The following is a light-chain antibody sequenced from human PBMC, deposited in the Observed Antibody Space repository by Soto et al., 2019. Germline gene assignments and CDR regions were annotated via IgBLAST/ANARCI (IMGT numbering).Light chain of an antibody. V-gene: IGLV2-14*01. J-gene: IGLJ3*02. CDR3: SSYTSSNTWV. CDR2: DVS. CDR1: SSDVGGYNH. Sequence: QPVLTQPASVSGSPGQSITISCTGTSSDVGGYNHVSWYQQNPGKAPKLMICDVSNRPSGVSNRFSGSKSGNTASLTISGLQAEDEADYFCSSYTSSNTWVFGGGTKLTVL.